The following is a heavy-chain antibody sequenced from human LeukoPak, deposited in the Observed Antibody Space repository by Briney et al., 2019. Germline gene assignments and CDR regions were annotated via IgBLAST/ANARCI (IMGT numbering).Heavy chain of an antibody. CDR3: TTAREYDFWSGYPFDY. V-gene: IGHV3-15*01. Sequence: TGGSLRLSCAASGFTFGNAWMSWVRQAPGKGLEWVGRIKSKTDGGTTDYAAPVKGGFTISRDDSKNTLYLQMNSLKTEDTAVYYCTTAREYDFWSGYPFDYWGQGTLVTVSS. CDR2: IKSKTDGGTT. J-gene: IGHJ4*02. D-gene: IGHD3-3*01. CDR1: GFTFGNAW.